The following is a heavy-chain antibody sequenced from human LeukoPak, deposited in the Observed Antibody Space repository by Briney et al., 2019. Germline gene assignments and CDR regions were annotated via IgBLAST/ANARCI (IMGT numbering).Heavy chain of an antibody. D-gene: IGHD3-3*01. J-gene: IGHJ6*03. CDR1: GFTFSSYS. CDR2: ISSSSSSYI. CDR3: ARERQVRFLEWLSNYMDV. Sequence: NPGGSLRLSCAASGFTFSSYSMNWVRQAPGKGLEWVSSISSSSSSYIYYADSVKGRFTISRDNAKNSLYLQMNSLRAEDTAVYYCARERQVRFLEWLSNYMDVWGKGTTVTVSS. V-gene: IGHV3-21*01.